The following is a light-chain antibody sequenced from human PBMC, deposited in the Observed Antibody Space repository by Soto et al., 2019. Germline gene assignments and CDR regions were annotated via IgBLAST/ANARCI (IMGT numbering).Light chain of an antibody. V-gene: IGKV3-20*01. CDR2: GAS. CDR1: QSVSNSY. CDR3: QQYGTSPPRT. J-gene: IGKJ2*01. Sequence: EIVLTQSPGTLSLSPGERATLSCRASQSVSNSYLAWYQQKPGQAPRLLIYGASSRATGIPDRFSGSGSGTDFTLTISRLEPEDFAVYYCQQYGTSPPRTFGQGTKLEIK.